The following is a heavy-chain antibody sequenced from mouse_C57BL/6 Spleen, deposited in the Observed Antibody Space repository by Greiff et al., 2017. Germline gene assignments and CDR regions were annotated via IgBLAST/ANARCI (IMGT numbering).Heavy chain of an antibody. CDR1: GYTFTSYW. Sequence: QVQLQQPGAELVMPGASVKLSCKASGYTFTSYWMHWVKQRPGQGLEWIGEIDPSDSYTNYNQKFKGKSTLTVDKSSSTAYMQLSSLTSEDSAVYYCARWDYGDYYAMDYWGQGTSVTVSS. CDR2: IDPSDSYT. V-gene: IGHV1-69*01. J-gene: IGHJ4*01. CDR3: ARWDYGDYYAMDY. D-gene: IGHD1-1*01.